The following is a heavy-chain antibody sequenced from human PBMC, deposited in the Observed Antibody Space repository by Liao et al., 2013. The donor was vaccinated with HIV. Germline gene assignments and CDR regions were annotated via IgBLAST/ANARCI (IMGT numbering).Heavy chain of an antibody. CDR1: GGSISSYY. CDR2: IYTSGST. CDR3: AREAGSGSYYNPDALDV. Sequence: QVQLQESGPGLVKPSETLSLTCTVSGGSISSYYWSWIRQPAGKGLEWIGRIYTSGSTNYNPSLKSRVTMSVDTSKNQFSLKLSSVTAADTAVYYCAREAGSGSYYNPDALDVWGQGTMITVSS. D-gene: IGHD3-10*01. J-gene: IGHJ3*01. V-gene: IGHV4-4*07.